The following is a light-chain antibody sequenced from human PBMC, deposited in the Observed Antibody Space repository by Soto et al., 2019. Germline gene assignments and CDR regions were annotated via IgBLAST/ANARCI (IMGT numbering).Light chain of an antibody. J-gene: IGKJ1*01. CDR3: QQPDSFPRT. CDR1: QSISSNF. V-gene: IGKV3-20*01. CDR2: GAS. Sequence: EFGLTQSPCTLSLSPVEGATLSCRASQSISSNFLAWYQQKRGQAPRLLIHGASNRATGIPDRFSGSGSGTDFTLTISGLQPEDCATYYCQQPDSFPRTFGQGTRWIS.